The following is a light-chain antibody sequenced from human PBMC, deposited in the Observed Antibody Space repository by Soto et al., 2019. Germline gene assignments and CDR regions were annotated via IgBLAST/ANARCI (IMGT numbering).Light chain of an antibody. Sequence: DIQMTQSPSSLSASVGDRVTITCQASQDINTYLNWYQQKPGKAPILLIYDASKFETGVPSRFSGGGSGTDFTLPVTSLQPEDIATYFCQHYDNLLLTFGGGTKV. V-gene: IGKV1-33*01. J-gene: IGKJ4*01. CDR1: QDINTY. CDR3: QHYDNLLLT. CDR2: DAS.